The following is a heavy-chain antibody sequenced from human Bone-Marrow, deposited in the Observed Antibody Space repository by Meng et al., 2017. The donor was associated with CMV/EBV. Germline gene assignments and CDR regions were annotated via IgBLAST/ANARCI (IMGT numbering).Heavy chain of an antibody. Sequence: FCEPSEYTFTDFWVHWVRQAPGQGPEWMGWINPESGGTNFAQKFEGRVTMTADTFTRTIYLELNGLRNDDTAIYYCARDVQSGAAGYWGQGTLVTVSS. D-gene: IGHD3-10*01. CDR1: EYTFTDFW. J-gene: IGHJ4*02. V-gene: IGHV1-2*02. CDR3: ARDVQSGAAGY. CDR2: INPESGGT.